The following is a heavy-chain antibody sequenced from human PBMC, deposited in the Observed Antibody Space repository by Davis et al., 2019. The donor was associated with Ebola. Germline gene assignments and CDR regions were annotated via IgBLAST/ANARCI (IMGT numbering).Heavy chain of an antibody. V-gene: IGHV3-9*01. J-gene: IGHJ6*04. CDR1: GFTFDDYA. CDR2: ISWNSGSI. Sequence: SLKISCAASGFTFDDYAMHWVRQAPGKGLEWVSGISWNSGSIGYADSVKGRFTISRDNAKNSLYLQMNSLRAEDTALYYCEKATVSRGMDVWGKGTTVTVSS. CDR3: EKATVSRGMDV.